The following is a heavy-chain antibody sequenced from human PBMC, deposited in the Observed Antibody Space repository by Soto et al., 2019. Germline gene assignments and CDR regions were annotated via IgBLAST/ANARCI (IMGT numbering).Heavy chain of an antibody. V-gene: IGHV3-7*01. CDR1: GFTFSSYW. CDR2: IKQDGSEK. CDR3: ARVHVQLEPEWFDP. J-gene: IGHJ5*02. D-gene: IGHD1-1*01. Sequence: GGSLRLSCAASGFTFSSYWMSWVRQAPGKGLEWVANIKQDGSEKYYVDSVKGRFTISRDNAKNSLYLQMNSLRAEDTAVYYCARVHVQLEPEWFDPWCQGTLVTVFS.